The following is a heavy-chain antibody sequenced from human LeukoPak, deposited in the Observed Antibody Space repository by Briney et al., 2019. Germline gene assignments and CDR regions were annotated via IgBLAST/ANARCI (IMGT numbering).Heavy chain of an antibody. V-gene: IGHV3-64*01. J-gene: IGHJ4*02. D-gene: IGHD3-10*01. CDR3: ARAHSQFHGSGSYSYFDY. CDR2: ISSNGGST. Sequence: PGGSLRLSCAASGFTFSSYAMHWVRQAPGKGLEYVSAISSNGGSTYYANSVKGRFTISRDNSKNTLYLQMGSLRAEDMAVYYCARAHSQFHGSGSYSYFDYWGQGTLVTVSS. CDR1: GFTFSSYA.